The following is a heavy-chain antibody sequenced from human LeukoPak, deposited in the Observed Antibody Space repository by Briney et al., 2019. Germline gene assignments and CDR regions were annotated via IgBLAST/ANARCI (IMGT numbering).Heavy chain of an antibody. V-gene: IGHV3-21*01. Sequence: PGGSLRLSCAASGFTFSSYSMNWVRQAPGKGLGGVSSISSSSSYIYYADSVEGRFTISRDNAKNSLYLQMTSLRAEDTAVYYCARGGYNWNLNQRIPDYWGQGTLVTVSS. J-gene: IGHJ4*02. D-gene: IGHD1-7*01. CDR1: GFTFSSYS. CDR3: ARGGYNWNLNQRIPDY. CDR2: ISSSSSYI.